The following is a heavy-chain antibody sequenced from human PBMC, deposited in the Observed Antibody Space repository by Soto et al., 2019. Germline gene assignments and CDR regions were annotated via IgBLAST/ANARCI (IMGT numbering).Heavy chain of an antibody. CDR1: GGSISSGDYY. CDR2: IYYSGST. J-gene: IGHJ4*02. CDR3: ARAVRDGYNFPEYYFDY. Sequence: SETLSLTCTVSGGSISSGDYYWSWIRQPPGKGLEWIGYIYYSGSTYYNPSLKSRVTISVDTSKNQFSLKLSSVTAADTAVYYCARAVRDGYNFPEYYFDYWGQGTLVTVSS. D-gene: IGHD5-12*01. V-gene: IGHV4-30-4*01.